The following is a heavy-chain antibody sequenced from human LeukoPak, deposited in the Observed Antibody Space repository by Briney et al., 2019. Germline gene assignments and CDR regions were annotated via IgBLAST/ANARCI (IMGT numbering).Heavy chain of an antibody. J-gene: IGHJ6*03. V-gene: IGHV4-59*01. CDR3: AGLFGELSRDQYYYYMDV. CDR2: IYYSGST. CDR1: GGSISSYY. D-gene: IGHD3-10*02. Sequence: SETLSLTCTVSGGSISSYYWSWIRQPPGKGLEWIGYIYYSGSTNYNPSLKSRVTISVDTSKNQFSLKLSSVTAADTAVYYCAGLFGELSRDQYYYYMDVWGKGTTVTVSS.